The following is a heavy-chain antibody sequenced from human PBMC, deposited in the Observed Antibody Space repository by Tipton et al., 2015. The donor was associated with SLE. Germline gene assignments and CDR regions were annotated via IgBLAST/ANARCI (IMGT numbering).Heavy chain of an antibody. Sequence: SLRLSCAASGFAFGSYDLHWVRQSPGKGLEWVSSISGSDGSTYYADSVKGRFTISRDNSKNTLYLQMNSLRAEDTAVYYCARRNSESGAFDMWGQGTLVTVSS. D-gene: IGHD3-10*01. CDR3: ARRNSESGAFDM. V-gene: IGHV3-23*01. J-gene: IGHJ3*02. CDR2: ISGSDGST. CDR1: GFAFGSYD.